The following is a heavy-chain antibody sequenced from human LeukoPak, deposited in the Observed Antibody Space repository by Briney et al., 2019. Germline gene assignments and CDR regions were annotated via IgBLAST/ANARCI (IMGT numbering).Heavy chain of an antibody. Sequence: SVKVSCKASGGTFSSYAISWVRQAPGQGLEWMGGIIPIFGTANYAQKFQGRVTITADESTSTAYMELSSLRSEDTAVYYCASTGGTAVAVLDFDYWGQGTLVTVPS. J-gene: IGHJ4*02. CDR2: IIPIFGTA. V-gene: IGHV1-69*13. CDR1: GGTFSSYA. D-gene: IGHD6-19*01. CDR3: ASTGGTAVAVLDFDY.